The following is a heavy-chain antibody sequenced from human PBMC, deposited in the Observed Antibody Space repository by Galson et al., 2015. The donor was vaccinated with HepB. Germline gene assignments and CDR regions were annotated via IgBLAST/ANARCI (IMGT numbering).Heavy chain of an antibody. V-gene: IGHV4-39*07. J-gene: IGHJ3*02. CDR1: GGSISSSSYY. CDR2: IYYSGST. CDR3: AFIPTLPGSHDAFDI. D-gene: IGHD3-10*01. Sequence: ETLSLTCTVSGGSISSSSYYWGWIRQPPGKGLEWIGSIYYSGSTYYNPSLKSRVTISVDTSKNQFSLKLSSVTAADTAVYYCAFIPTLPGSHDAFDIWGQGTMVTVSS.